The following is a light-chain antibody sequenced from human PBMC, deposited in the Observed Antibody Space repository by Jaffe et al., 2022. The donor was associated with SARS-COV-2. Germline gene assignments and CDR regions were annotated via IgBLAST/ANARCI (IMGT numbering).Light chain of an antibody. J-gene: IGLJ1*01. CDR3: QVWDSGMDHV. V-gene: IGLV3-21*02. Sequence: SYVLTQPPAVSVAPGQTARITCGGSNIGSKGVHWYQQKPGQAPVLVISDDSARPSGIPERFSGSNSGNTAILTISRVEAGDEADYYCQVWDSGMDHVFGSGTKVTVL. CDR2: DDS. CDR1: NIGSKG.